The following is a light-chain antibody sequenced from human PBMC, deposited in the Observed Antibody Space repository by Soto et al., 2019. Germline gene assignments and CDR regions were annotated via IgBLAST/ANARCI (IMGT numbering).Light chain of an antibody. CDR3: SSYTSSSTPV. CDR2: EVS. Sequence: QSALAQPASVSLSPGQSITISCTGTSSDVGGYNYVPWYQQHPGKAPKLMIYEVSNRPSGVSNRFSGSKSGNTASLTISGLQAEDEADYYCSSYTSSSTPVFGTGTKVTVL. J-gene: IGLJ1*01. V-gene: IGLV2-14*01. CDR1: SSDVGGYNY.